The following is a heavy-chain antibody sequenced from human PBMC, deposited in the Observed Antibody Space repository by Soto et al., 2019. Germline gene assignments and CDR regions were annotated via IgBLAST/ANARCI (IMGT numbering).Heavy chain of an antibody. CDR2: IRSKTNGGTT. V-gene: IGHV3-49*05. D-gene: IGHD3-22*01. Sequence: EVQLVESGGGLVKSGRSLTLSCTGSGFTFGDYAMSWFRQAPGKGLEWVGFIRSKTNGGTTEYAASVKGRFTISRDDSKSIAYLQMNSLKTEDTAVYYCARAQFFYFDSSGDPFWGQGTLVTVSS. CDR3: ARAQFFYFDSSGDPF. J-gene: IGHJ4*02. CDR1: GFTFGDYA.